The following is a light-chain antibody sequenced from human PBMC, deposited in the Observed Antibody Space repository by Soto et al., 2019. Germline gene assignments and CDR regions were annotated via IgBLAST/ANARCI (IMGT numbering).Light chain of an antibody. CDR3: QQYTSPPWT. CDR2: GAS. J-gene: IGKJ1*01. CDR1: QSVPGNY. V-gene: IGKV3-20*01. Sequence: EIVLTQSPGTLSLSPGERATLSCRASQSVPGNYLAWLQQKPGQSPRVLIYGASSRAAGIPDRFSGSGAGTDFTLTIRRLEPEDFAVYYCQQYTSPPWTLGQGTKVETK.